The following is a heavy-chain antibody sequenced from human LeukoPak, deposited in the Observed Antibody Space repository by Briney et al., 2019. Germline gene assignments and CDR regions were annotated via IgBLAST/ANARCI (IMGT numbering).Heavy chain of an antibody. J-gene: IGHJ4*02. Sequence: ASVKVSCKASGYNFASYGISWVRQAPGQGVEWMAWISLYNGNTNSAQNLQGRVTVTTHTSTSTAYMELRSLRSDDSAVYYCARTYYYNSGAFYQYYFDFWGQGTLVTVSS. V-gene: IGHV1-18*01. CDR3: ARTYYYNSGAFYQYYFDF. CDR2: ISLYNGNT. D-gene: IGHD3-22*01. CDR1: GYNFASYG.